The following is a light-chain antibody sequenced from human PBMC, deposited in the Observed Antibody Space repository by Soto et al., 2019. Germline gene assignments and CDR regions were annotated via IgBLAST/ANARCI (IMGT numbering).Light chain of an antibody. V-gene: IGKV1-12*01. Sequence: DIQMTQSPSSVSASVGDRVTITCRASQGISSWLVWYQQKPGKAPKLLIYAASRLQSGVPSRFSGSGPGPNLARAVSNLQPADVATFSCQQANRFPITFGRGTRLDIK. CDR1: QGISSW. CDR3: QQANRFPIT. CDR2: AAS. J-gene: IGKJ5*01.